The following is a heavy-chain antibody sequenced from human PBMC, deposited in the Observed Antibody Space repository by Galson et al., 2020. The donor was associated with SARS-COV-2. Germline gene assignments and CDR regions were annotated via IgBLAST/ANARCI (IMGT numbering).Heavy chain of an antibody. CDR3: AKPSGGIVVVPAAVRYYYYGMDV. CDR1: GGTFSSYA. J-gene: IGHJ6*02. Sequence: SSVKVSCKASGGTFSSYAISWVRQAPGQGLEWMGGIIPIFGTANYAQKFQGRVTITADESTSTAYMELSSLRSEDTAVYYCAKPSGGIVVVPAAVRYYYYGMDVWGQGTTVTVSS. D-gene: IGHD2-2*01. CDR2: IIPIFGTA. V-gene: IGHV1-69*13.